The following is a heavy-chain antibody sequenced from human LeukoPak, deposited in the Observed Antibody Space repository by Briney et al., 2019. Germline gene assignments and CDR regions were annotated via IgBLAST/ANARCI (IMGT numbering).Heavy chain of an antibody. CDR3: AREKAGAFDY. CDR1: GGSTIGYY. D-gene: IGHD6-19*01. V-gene: IGHV4-4*07. Sequence: SETLSLTCIVSGGSTIGYYWSWIRQPAGKGLEWIGRIYTSGSPNYTPSLKSRVTISVDKSKNQLSLQLSSVTAADTAVYYCAREKAGAFDYWGQGSLVTASS. J-gene: IGHJ4*02. CDR2: IYTSGSP.